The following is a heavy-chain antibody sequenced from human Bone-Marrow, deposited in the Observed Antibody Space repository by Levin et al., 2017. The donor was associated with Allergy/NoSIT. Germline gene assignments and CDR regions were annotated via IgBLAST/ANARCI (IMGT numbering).Heavy chain of an antibody. CDR1: GYTFTDYY. CDR2: INPNNGFT. J-gene: IGHJ4*02. Sequence: PGESLKISCKPSGYTFTDYYLHWVRQAPGQGLEWMGWINPNNGFTKYAQQFKGRITLTRDTSLTTAYMELRTLKSDDTAVYFCARTVSSGWSGDYFQYWGQGTLVTVSS. D-gene: IGHD6-19*01. V-gene: IGHV1-2*02. CDR3: ARTVSSGWSGDYFQY.